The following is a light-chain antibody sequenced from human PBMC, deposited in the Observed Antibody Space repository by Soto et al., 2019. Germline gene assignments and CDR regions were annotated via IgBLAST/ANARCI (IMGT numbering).Light chain of an antibody. CDR1: SSDVGGYNF. CDR3: GSYTITTALV. CDR2: EVS. V-gene: IGLV2-14*01. Sequence: QSALTQPASVSGSPGQSITISCTGTSSDVGGYNFVSWYQQHPGKAPKLMISEVSNRPSGVSNRFSGSKSGNTASLTISGLHTEDEADYYCGSYTITTALVFGSGTKVTVL. J-gene: IGLJ1*01.